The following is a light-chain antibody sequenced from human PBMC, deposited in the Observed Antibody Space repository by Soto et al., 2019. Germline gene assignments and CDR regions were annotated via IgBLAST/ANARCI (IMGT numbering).Light chain of an antibody. J-gene: IGLJ3*02. V-gene: IGLV4-69*01. CDR2: LNSDGSH. CDR1: SVYSSYA. CDR3: QTWVTGMV. Sequence: QLVLTQSPSASASLGASVRLTCTRSSVYSSYAIAWHQQQPEKGPRYLMKLNSDGSHSKGDGIPDRFSGSSSGAERYLIISSLQSEDEADYYCQTWVTGMVFGGGTKLTVL.